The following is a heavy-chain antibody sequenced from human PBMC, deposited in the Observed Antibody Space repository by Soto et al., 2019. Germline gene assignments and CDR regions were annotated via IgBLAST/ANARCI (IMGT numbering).Heavy chain of an antibody. CDR1: GGTFSSYA. Sequence: QVRLVQSGAEVKKPGSSVKVSCKASGGTFSSYAISWVRQAPGQGLEWMGGIIPIFGTANYAQKFQGRVTITADESTSTAYMELSSLRSEDTAVYYCARSGVYYYDSSGYLYWGQGTLVTVSS. CDR2: IIPIFGTA. J-gene: IGHJ4*02. D-gene: IGHD3-22*01. CDR3: ARSGVYYYDSSGYLY. V-gene: IGHV1-69*01.